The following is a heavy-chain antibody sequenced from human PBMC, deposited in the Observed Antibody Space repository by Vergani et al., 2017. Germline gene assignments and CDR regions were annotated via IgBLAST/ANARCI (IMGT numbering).Heavy chain of an antibody. D-gene: IGHD3-22*01. Sequence: EVQLVESGGGLAQPGGSLRLSCAASGFTFRNYAMTWVRQAPGKGLEWVSIISDNGGTTYYADSVKGRFTISRDNSKNTLYLQMNSLRAEDTAVYYCARDFLRLYYYDSSGPEDAFDIWGQGTMVTVSS. CDR2: ISDNGGTT. CDR3: ARDFLRLYYYDSSGPEDAFDI. V-gene: IGHV3-23*04. CDR1: GFTFRNYA. J-gene: IGHJ3*02.